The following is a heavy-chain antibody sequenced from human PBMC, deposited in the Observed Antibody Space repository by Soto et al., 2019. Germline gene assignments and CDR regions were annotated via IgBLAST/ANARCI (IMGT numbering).Heavy chain of an antibody. D-gene: IGHD6-13*01. Sequence: SETRCLTCTVYGGSLRRDDRNWCRQPPGKALEWIGYIYYSGSTSYNPSLKSRVTISVDTSKNQFSLKLSSVTAADTAVYFCARRYRSCLYVCGQGTTVTGSS. CDR2: IYYSGST. V-gene: IGHV4-59*08. CDR1: GGSLRRDD. J-gene: IGHJ6*02. CDR3: ARRYRSCLYV.